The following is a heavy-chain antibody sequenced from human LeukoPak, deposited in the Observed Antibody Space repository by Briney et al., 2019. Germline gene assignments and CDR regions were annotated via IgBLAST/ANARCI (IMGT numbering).Heavy chain of an antibody. J-gene: IGHJ4*02. CDR3: ARDGYGDYLEYFDS. D-gene: IGHD4-17*01. V-gene: IGHV1-2*02. Sequence: ASVKVSCKASGYTFTGYYMHWVRQAPGQGLEWMGWINPNSGGTNYAQKFQGGVTMTRDRTISTAYMELSRLRSDDTAVYYCARDGYGDYLEYFDSWGQGTLVTASS. CDR1: GYTFTGYY. CDR2: INPNSGGT.